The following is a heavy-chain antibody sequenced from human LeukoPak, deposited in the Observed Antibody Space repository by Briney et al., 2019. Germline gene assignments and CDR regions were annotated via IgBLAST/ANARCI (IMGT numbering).Heavy chain of an antibody. CDR2: INHSVGT. D-gene: IGHD3-10*01. Sequence: SETLSLTCSVYSGSFSGYYWSRIRQPPGKGLEWIGEINHSVGTNYNPSLKSRVTMSLDTSKNQFSLKLSSVTAADTAVYYCARGHTRITMLRGSRSAYYFEYWGQGTLVTVSS. V-gene: IGHV4-34*01. CDR3: ARGHTRITMLRGSRSAYYFEY. J-gene: IGHJ4*02. CDR1: SGSFSGYY.